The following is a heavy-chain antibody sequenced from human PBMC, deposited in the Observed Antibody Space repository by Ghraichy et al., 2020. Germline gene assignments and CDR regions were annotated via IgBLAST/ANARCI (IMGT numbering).Heavy chain of an antibody. D-gene: IGHD5-12*01. Sequence: GGSLRLSCAASGFTFSDYYMSWIRQAPGKGLEWVSYISSSSSYTNYADSVKGRFTISRDNAKNSLYLQMNSLRAEDTAVYYCATLGGQSEWLRFSDYFDYWGQGTLVTVSS. CDR2: ISSSSSYT. V-gene: IGHV3-11*06. CDR3: ATLGGQSEWLRFSDYFDY. J-gene: IGHJ4*02. CDR1: GFTFSDYY.